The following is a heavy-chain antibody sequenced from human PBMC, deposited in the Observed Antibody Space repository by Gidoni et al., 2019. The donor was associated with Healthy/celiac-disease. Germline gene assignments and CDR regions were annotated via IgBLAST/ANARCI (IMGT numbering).Heavy chain of an antibody. Sequence: EVQLVESGGGLVKPGQSLRLSCTSYGFTLGDYALSWFRQAPGKGLEWVGFIRSKAYGGTTEDAASVKGRFTISRDDSKSIAYLQMNSLKTEDTAVYYCTRDCSGGSCSDYYYYGMDVWGQGTTVTVSS. CDR2: IRSKAYGGTT. CDR1: GFTLGDYA. V-gene: IGHV3-49*05. J-gene: IGHJ6*02. CDR3: TRDCSGGSCSDYYYYGMDV. D-gene: IGHD2-15*01.